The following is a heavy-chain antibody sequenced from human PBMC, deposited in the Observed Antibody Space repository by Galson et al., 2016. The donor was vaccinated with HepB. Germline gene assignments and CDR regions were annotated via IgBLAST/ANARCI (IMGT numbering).Heavy chain of an antibody. CDR3: ARGREFWYFDL. V-gene: IGHV3-30*04. D-gene: IGHD6-13*01. CDR2: ISHDGSYK. CDR1: GFTFSSHS. Sequence: SLRLSCAASGFTFSSHSMHWVRQAPGKGLEWVAVISHDGSYKYYSDSVKGRFTISRDNSKNTLFLQMDSLRPEDTAVYSCARGREFWYFDLWGQGTRVTVSS. J-gene: IGHJ5*02.